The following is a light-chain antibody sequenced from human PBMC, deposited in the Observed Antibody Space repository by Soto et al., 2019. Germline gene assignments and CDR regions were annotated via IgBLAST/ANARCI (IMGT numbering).Light chain of an antibody. V-gene: IGKV1-5*03. CDR2: RAS. Sequence: DIQLTQSPYTLSASVGDRVTITCRASESISNWLAWYQQKPGKAPKLLIFRASSLESGVPSRFSGSGSGTEFTLTISSLQPDDFATYYCQQYNSYWWTFGQGTKVDI. CDR3: QQYNSYWWT. J-gene: IGKJ1*01. CDR1: ESISNW.